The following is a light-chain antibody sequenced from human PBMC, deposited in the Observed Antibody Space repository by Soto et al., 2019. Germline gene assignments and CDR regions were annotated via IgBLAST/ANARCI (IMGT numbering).Light chain of an antibody. CDR1: KLGDKY. J-gene: IGLJ3*02. CDR3: QAWDSSTHGV. V-gene: IGLV3-1*01. CDR2: QDS. Sequence: SYELTQPPSVSVAPGQTASITCSGDKLGDKYACCYQQKPGQSPVLVIYQDSKRPSGIPERFYCSTSGNTATLTISGTEAVEEADYYWQAWDSSTHGVFGGGTKLTVL.